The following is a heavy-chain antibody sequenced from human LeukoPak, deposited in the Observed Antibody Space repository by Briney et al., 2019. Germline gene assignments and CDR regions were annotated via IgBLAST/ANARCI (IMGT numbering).Heavy chain of an antibody. CDR1: GYTFTGYY. J-gene: IGHJ3*02. V-gene: IGHV1-2*02. Sequence: ASVKVSCKASGYTFTGYYMHWLRQAPGQGLEWMGWINPNSGGTNYAQKFQGRVTMTRDTSISTAYMELSRLTSDDTAVYYCARPPGAFDIWGQGTMVTVSS. CDR2: INPNSGGT. CDR3: ARPPGAFDI.